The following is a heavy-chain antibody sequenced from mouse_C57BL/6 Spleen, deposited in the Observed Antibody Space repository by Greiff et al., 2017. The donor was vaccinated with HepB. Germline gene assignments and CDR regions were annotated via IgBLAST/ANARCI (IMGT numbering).Heavy chain of an antibody. CDR3: TPIYYDYDDGFDY. V-gene: IGHV14-1*01. CDR2: IDPEDGDT. D-gene: IGHD2-4*01. CDR1: GFNIKDYY. Sequence: EVKVVESGAELVRPGASVKLSCTASGFNIKDYYMHWVKQRPEQGLEWIGRIDPEDGDTEYAPKFQGKATMTADTSSNTAYLQLSSLTSEDTAVYYCTPIYYDYDDGFDYWGQGTTLTVSS. J-gene: IGHJ2*01.